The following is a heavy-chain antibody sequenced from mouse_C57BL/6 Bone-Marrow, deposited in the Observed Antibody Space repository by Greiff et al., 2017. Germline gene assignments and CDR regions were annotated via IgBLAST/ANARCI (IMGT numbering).Heavy chain of an antibody. V-gene: IGHV1-50*01. J-gene: IGHJ2*01. Sequence: VQLQQPGAELVKPGASVKLSCKASGYTFTSYWMQWVKQRPGKGLEWIGEIDPTDGYTNYNQKVKGKATLTVDTSSSTAYMQLSSLTSEDSAVYYCARSRTETNYWGQGTTLTVSS. CDR3: ARSRTETNY. D-gene: IGHD2-13*01. CDR2: IDPTDGYT. CDR1: GYTFTSYW.